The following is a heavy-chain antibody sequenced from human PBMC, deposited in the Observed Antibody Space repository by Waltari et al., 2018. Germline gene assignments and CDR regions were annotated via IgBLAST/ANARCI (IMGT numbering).Heavy chain of an antibody. J-gene: IGHJ4*02. CDR1: GGSFSGYY. V-gene: IGHV4-34*01. D-gene: IGHD5-12*01. CDR2: IKHSGST. CDR3: ARVGDGYNRYFDY. Sequence: QVQLQQWGAGLLKPSETLSLTCAVYGGSFSGYYWSWIRQPPGKGLEWIGEIKHSGSTNYNPSLKSRVTISVDTSKNHFSLKLSSVTAADTAVYYCARVGDGYNRYFDYWGQGTLVTVSS.